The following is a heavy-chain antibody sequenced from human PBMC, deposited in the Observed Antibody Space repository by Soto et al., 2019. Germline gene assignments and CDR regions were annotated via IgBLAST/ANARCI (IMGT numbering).Heavy chain of an antibody. CDR2: IIPILNIA. V-gene: IGHV1-69*02. D-gene: IGHD5-12*01. CDR3: ARVAEVGTMTAGCYYYMDV. J-gene: IGHJ6*03. CDR1: GGTFSNYT. Sequence: QVQLVQSGAEVKKPGSSVKVSCKASGGTFSNYTISWVRQAPGQGLEWMGRIIPILNIANYAQKFQGRVMMTADKTTTTTDMVVRSRLSDDKAVYYCARVAEVGTMTAGCYYYMDVWGKGTTVTVSS.